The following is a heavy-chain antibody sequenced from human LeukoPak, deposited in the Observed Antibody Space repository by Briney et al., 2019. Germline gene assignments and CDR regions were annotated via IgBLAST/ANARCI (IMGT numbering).Heavy chain of an antibody. J-gene: IGHJ4*02. D-gene: IGHD3-10*01. CDR1: GFTFSSYS. Sequence: PGGSLRLSCAASGFTFSSYSMNWVRQAPGKGLERVSSISSSSSYIYYADSVKGRFTISRDNAKNSLYLQMNSLRAEDTAVYYCARDAYMVRGVIGSPDYWGQGTLVTVSS. V-gene: IGHV3-21*01. CDR3: ARDAYMVRGVIGSPDY. CDR2: ISSSSSYI.